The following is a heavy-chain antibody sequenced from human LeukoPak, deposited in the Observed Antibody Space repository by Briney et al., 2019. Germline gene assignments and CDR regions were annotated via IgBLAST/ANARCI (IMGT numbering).Heavy chain of an antibody. CDR3: ARDGDYGTGSYYRGCIDS. Sequence: ASVKVSCKASGYSFTAFYIHWVRQAPGQGLEWMGWIHPRRGDTNYAQKFQGRVTMTRDTSINTAYLDLSSLRSDDTAVYYCARDGDYGTGSYYRGCIDSWGQGTPVTVSP. V-gene: IGHV1-2*02. CDR1: GYSFTAFY. CDR2: IHPRRGDT. J-gene: IGHJ4*02. D-gene: IGHD3-10*01.